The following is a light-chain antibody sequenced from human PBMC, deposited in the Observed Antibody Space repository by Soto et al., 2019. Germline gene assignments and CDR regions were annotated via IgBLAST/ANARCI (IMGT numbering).Light chain of an antibody. V-gene: IGKV3-15*01. CDR1: QSVSTN. Sequence: EIVMTQSPATLSVSPGERATLSCRASQSVSTNLAWYQQRPGQAPRLLIYGSSTRATGNPARFSGSGSETDVPLTISSLQSEDFAVYYCQQYNNWPYTFGQGTKLEIK. CDR2: GSS. CDR3: QQYNNWPYT. J-gene: IGKJ2*01.